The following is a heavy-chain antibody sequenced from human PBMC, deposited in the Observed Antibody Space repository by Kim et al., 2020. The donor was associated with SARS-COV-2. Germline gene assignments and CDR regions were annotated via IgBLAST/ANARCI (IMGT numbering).Heavy chain of an antibody. J-gene: IGHJ4*02. V-gene: IGHV5-10-1*01. Sequence: TNYSPSFQGHVTISADKSISTAYLQWSSLKASDTAMYYCARLLPGYFDYWGQGTLVTVSS. CDR2: T. D-gene: IGHD3-3*01. CDR3: ARLLPGYFDY.